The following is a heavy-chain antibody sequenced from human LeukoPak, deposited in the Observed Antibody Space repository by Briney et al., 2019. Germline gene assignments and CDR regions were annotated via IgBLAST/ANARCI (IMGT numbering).Heavy chain of an antibody. D-gene: IGHD3-3*01. CDR2: INPNSGGT. CDR1: GYTFTGYY. V-gene: IGHV1-2*02. J-gene: IGHJ5*02. Sequence: ASVKVSCKASGYTFTGYYMHWVRQAPGQGLEWMGWINPNSGGTNYAQKFQGRVTMTRDTSISTAYMELSRLRSDDTAVYYCARVPIFGVVNNWFDPWGQGTLVTVSS. CDR3: ARVPIFGVVNNWFDP.